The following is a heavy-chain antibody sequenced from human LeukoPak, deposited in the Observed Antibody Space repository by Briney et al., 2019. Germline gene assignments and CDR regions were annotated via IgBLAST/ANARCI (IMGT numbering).Heavy chain of an antibody. D-gene: IGHD6-19*01. J-gene: IGHJ4*02. Sequence: SETLSLTCTVSGGSISSTIYYWAWLRQPPGKGLEWIGSIYYSGNTYYNPSLQSRATMSVDTSKNQFSLRLTSVTAADTTVYYCARQRSGWLFENWGQGTLVTVSS. CDR3: ARQRSGWLFEN. V-gene: IGHV4-39*01. CDR1: GGSISSTIYY. CDR2: IYYSGNT.